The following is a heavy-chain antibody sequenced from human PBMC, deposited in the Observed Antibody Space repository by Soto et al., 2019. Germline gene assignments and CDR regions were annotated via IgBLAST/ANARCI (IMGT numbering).Heavy chain of an antibody. D-gene: IGHD1-26*01. CDR2: IYYSGST. Sequence: SETLSLTCTVSGGSISSHYWSWIRQPPGKGLEWIGYIYYSGSTNYNPSLKSRATISLDTSKNQFSLKLSSVTAADTAVYYCVRECSGSCIDYWGQGTLVTVSS. CDR3: VRECSGSCIDY. CDR1: GGSISSHY. J-gene: IGHJ4*02. V-gene: IGHV4-59*11.